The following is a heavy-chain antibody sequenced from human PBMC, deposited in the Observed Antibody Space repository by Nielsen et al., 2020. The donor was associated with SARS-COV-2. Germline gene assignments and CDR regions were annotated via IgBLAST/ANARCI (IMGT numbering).Heavy chain of an antibody. CDR3: AASKSGYYFDL. J-gene: IGHJ4*02. CDR2: ISASGGST. D-gene: IGHD6-13*01. V-gene: IGHV3-23*01. CDR1: GFTFTNYG. Sequence: GESLNISCAASGFTFTNYGMTWVRQDPGKGLEWVSTISASGGSTFYTDSVKSRFTISRDSFKNTLYLQMNSLRAEDTAVYYCAASKSGYYFDLWGQGTLVTVSS.